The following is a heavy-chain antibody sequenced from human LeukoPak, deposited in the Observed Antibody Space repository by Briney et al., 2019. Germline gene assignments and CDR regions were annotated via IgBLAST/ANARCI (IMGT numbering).Heavy chain of an antibody. J-gene: IGHJ4*02. CDR2: ISSSGGST. CDR3: AKYSSTVVTHDY. Sequence: TGGSLRLSCAASGFTFSTYAMSWVRQAPGKGLEWVSSISSSGGSTYYADSVKGRFTISRDNSKNTLLLDMNSLRAEDTAVYYCAKYSSTVVTHDYWGQGTLVTVSS. CDR1: GFTFSTYA. D-gene: IGHD4-23*01. V-gene: IGHV3-23*01.